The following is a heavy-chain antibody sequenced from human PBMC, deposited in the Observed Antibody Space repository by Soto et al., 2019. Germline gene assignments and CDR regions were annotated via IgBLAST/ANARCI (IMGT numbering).Heavy chain of an antibody. V-gene: IGHV5-51*01. CDR2: IYPGDSDT. Sequence: PXESLKISWKCSGCSFTSYWIGWVLEMPGKGLEWMGIIYPGDSDTRYTPSFQGQVTISADKSISTAYLQWSSLKASDTAMYYCASHSAMIVYGYAFDIWGQGTMVTVSS. J-gene: IGHJ3*02. D-gene: IGHD3-22*01. CDR3: ASHSAMIVYGYAFDI. CDR1: GCSFTSYW.